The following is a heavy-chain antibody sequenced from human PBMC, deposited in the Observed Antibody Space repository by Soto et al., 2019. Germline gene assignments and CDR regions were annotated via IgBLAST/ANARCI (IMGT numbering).Heavy chain of an antibody. D-gene: IGHD4-17*01. Sequence: QVHLQESGPGLVKPSQTLSLTCTVSGGSISDYWSWVRQHPGKGLEWIGYIYNSGTTYYNPSLKSRLNMSVDTSKNQFSLQLSSVTAADTAVYYCARVILDYVTGMDVWGQGTTVTVSS. J-gene: IGHJ6*02. CDR3: ARVILDYVTGMDV. CDR2: IYNSGTT. CDR1: GGSISDY. V-gene: IGHV4-31*03.